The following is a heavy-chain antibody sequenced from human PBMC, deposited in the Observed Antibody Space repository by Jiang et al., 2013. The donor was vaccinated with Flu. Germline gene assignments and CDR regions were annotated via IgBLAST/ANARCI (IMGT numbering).Heavy chain of an antibody. J-gene: IGHJ5*02. V-gene: IGHV3-48*03. CDR3: ARFLTGHYYDSSGYLSARWFDP. CDR1: GFTFSSYE. CDR2: ISSSGSTI. D-gene: IGHD3-22*01. Sequence: PGGSLRLSCAASGFTFSSYEMNWVRQAPGKGLEWVSYISSSGSTIYYADSVKGRFTISRDNAENSLYLQMNSLRAEDTAVYYCARFLTGHYYDSSGYLSARWFDPWGQGTLVTVSS.